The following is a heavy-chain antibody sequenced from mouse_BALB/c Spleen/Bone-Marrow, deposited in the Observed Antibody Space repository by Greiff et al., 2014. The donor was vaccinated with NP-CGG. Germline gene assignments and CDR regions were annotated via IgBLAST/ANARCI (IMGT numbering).Heavy chain of an antibody. Sequence: QVQLQQSGPELVKPGASVKISCKASGYTVNDYYINWVKQKPGQGLEWIGWIYPGSGTTKYNENFKGKATLTVDTSSSTAYIQLSSLTSEDTAVYFCARDYGYVDAMNYWGQGTSVTVSS. J-gene: IGHJ4*01. CDR2: IYPGSGTT. CDR3: ARDYGYVDAMNY. CDR1: GYTVNDYY. V-gene: IGHV1-84*02. D-gene: IGHD1-2*01.